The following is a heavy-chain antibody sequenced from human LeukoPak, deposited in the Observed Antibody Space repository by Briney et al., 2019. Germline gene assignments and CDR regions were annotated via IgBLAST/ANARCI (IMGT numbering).Heavy chain of an antibody. V-gene: IGHV3-23*01. CDR2: ISDSGAST. CDR1: GFTFSSFA. Sequence: GGSLRLSCAASGFTFSSFAMSWVRQAPGKGLEWVSGISDSGASTYYPDSVKGRFTISRDNSKNMLYLQMNSLRADDTAVYYCAIPPLSGTGSSRPLAEMDVWGQGTTVTVSS. J-gene: IGHJ6*02. CDR3: AIPPLSGTGSSRPLAEMDV. D-gene: IGHD3-10*01.